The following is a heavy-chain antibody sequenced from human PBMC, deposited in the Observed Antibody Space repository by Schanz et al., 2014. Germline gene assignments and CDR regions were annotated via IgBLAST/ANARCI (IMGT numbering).Heavy chain of an antibody. CDR1: GFTFRDFG. CDR3: AKALGLRPFDY. CDR2: TSNDGSFT. J-gene: IGHJ4*02. D-gene: IGHD2-21*01. Sequence: QVQLLESGGGVVQPGGSLRLSCAASGFTFRDFGLHWVRQAPGKGLEWVSRTSNDGSFTTFADSVKGRFTISRDNAKNTLYLQMNGLRPEDTAFYYCAKALGLRPFDYWGQGTLVTVSS. V-gene: IGHV3-NL1*01.